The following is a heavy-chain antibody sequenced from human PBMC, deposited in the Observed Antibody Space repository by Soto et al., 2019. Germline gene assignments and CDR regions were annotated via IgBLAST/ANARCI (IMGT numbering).Heavy chain of an antibody. J-gene: IGHJ5*02. Sequence: SETLSLTCNVSGVSLTGYHWNWIRQPPGKTLEWIGFAYYSGNVLYNPSFKGRASIRVDRSKNQFSLRLTSVTAADTAVYYCARRLNLGSFDHWGQGALVTVSS. CDR1: GVSLTGYH. CDR3: ARRLNLGSFDH. CDR2: AYYSGNV. D-gene: IGHD3-10*01. V-gene: IGHV4-59*01.